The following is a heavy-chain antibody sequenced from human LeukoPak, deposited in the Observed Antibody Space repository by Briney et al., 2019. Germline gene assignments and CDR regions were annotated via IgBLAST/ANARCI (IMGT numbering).Heavy chain of an antibody. Sequence: ASVTVSCKASGYTFTSYGISWVRQAPAQGLEWMGWISAYNGNTNSAQKLQGRVTMTTDTSTSTAYIELRSLRSDDTAVYYCARDLVGRGDPLLDVWGKGTTVTVSS. CDR3: ARDLVGRGDPLLDV. J-gene: IGHJ6*04. V-gene: IGHV1-18*01. CDR1: GYTFTSYG. D-gene: IGHD4-17*01. CDR2: ISAYNGNT.